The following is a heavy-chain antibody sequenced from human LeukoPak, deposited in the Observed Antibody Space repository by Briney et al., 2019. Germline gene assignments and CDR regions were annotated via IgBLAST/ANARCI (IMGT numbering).Heavy chain of an antibody. CDR2: ISGSGEST. CDR3: AKDISPGTGAFDI. Sequence: GGSLRLSCAASGFTFSSYAMSWVRQAPGKGLEWVSAISGSGESTYYADSVKGRFTISRDNSKNTLYLQMNSLRAEDTAVYYCAKDISPGTGAFDIWGQGTMVTVSS. V-gene: IGHV3-23*01. J-gene: IGHJ3*02. CDR1: GFTFSSYA. D-gene: IGHD1-14*01.